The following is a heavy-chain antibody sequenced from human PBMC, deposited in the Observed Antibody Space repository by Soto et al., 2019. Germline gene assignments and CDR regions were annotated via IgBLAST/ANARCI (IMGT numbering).Heavy chain of an antibody. CDR1: GYTFSSYA. V-gene: IGHV1-3*01. CDR2: INAGSGNT. D-gene: IGHD6-6*01. CDR3: ASGLAARLYY. Sequence: ASVKVSCKASGYTFSSYAMHWVRQAPGQRLEWMGWINAGSGNTKYSQKFQGRVTITRDTSASTAYMELSSLRFEDTAVYYCASGLAARLYYWGQGTLVTVSS. J-gene: IGHJ4*02.